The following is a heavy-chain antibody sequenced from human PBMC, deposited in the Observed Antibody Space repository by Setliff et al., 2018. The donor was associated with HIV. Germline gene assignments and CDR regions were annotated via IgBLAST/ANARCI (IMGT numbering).Heavy chain of an antibody. V-gene: IGHV4-61*10. D-gene: IGHD1-26*01. CDR3: ARGPSGTYYREFDF. J-gene: IGHJ4*02. CDR2: MYASGST. Sequence: SETLSLTCTVSGASISSVGYYWSWIRQPAGKGLEWIGYMYASGSTDYNPSLKSRVTISVDRFRNQFSLQLRSVTAADTAVYYCARGPSGTYYREFDFWGQGTLVTVSS. CDR1: GASISSVGYY.